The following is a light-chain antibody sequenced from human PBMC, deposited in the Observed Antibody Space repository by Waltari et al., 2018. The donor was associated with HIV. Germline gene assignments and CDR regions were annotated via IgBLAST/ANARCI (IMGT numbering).Light chain of an antibody. CDR3: CSYAGSSTFWV. CDR1: SSDVGRYHL. J-gene: IGLJ3*02. V-gene: IGLV2-23*02. Sequence: QSALTQPPSASGSPGQSVTISCTGTSSDVGRYHLVSWYQQHPGKAPKVRSYEVSKRPYGVSNRCSGSKSGNTASLTISGLQAEDEADYYCCSYAGSSTFWVFGGGTKLTVL. CDR2: EVS.